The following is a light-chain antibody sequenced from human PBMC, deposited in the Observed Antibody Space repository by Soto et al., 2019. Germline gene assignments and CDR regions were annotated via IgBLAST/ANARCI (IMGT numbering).Light chain of an antibody. J-gene: IGKJ1*01. Sequence: DIQMTQSPSSLSASVGDRVTITCRASQSISSYLHWYQHKPGKAPDLLIYGASTLQSGAPSRFSGSGSGTDFTLTISSLQPEDFATYYCQQSYSTPQTFGQGTKVDIK. V-gene: IGKV1-39*01. CDR2: GAS. CDR3: QQSYSTPQT. CDR1: QSISSY.